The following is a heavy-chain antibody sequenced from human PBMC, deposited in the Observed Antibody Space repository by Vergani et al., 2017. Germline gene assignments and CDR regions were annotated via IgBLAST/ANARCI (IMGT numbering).Heavy chain of an antibody. J-gene: IGHJ6*02. CDR2: IYSGGSST. V-gene: IGHV3-23*03. D-gene: IGHD5-18*01. CDR3: ARETDTAMVHQTTYFYSYSGMDV. Sequence: EVQLLESGGGLVQPGGSLRLSCAASGFTFSSYAMSWVRQAPGKGLEWVSVIYSGGSSTYYADSGKGRFTISRDNAKNSLYLQMNSLRAEDTAVYYCARETDTAMVHQTTYFYSYSGMDVWGQGTTVTVSS. CDR1: GFTFSSYA.